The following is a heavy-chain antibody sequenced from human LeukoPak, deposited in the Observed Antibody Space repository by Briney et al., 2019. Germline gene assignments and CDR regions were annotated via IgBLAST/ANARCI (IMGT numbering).Heavy chain of an antibody. CDR2: IYSGGYT. J-gene: IGHJ4*02. CDR1: GFTVSSNH. CDR3: ARGIDY. V-gene: IGHV3-66*02. Sequence: GGSLRLSCKVSGFTVSSNHMSWVRQAPGKGLEWVSIIYSGGYTHYADSVKGRFAISRDSPKNTLYLQMNSLRAEDTAVYYCARGIDYWGQGTLVTVSS.